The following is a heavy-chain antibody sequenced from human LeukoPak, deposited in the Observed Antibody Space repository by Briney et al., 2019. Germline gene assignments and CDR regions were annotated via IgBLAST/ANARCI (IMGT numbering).Heavy chain of an antibody. J-gene: IGHJ4*02. CDR2: IYYSGST. D-gene: IGHD3-9*01. CDR1: GGSISSSSYY. Sequence: SETLSLTCTVSGGSISSSSYYWGWIRQPPGKGLEWIVSIYYSGSTYYNPSLKSRVTISVDTSKNQFSLKLSSVTAADTAVYYCARQVVTYYDILTGLIDYWGQGTLVTVSS. V-gene: IGHV4-39*01. CDR3: ARQVVTYYDILTGLIDY.